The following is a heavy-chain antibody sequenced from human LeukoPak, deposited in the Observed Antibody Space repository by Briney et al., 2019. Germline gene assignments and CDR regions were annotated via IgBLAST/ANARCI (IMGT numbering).Heavy chain of an antibody. CDR1: GFTVSSSY. V-gene: IGHV3-66*01. CDR2: IYVGGNT. D-gene: IGHD6-13*01. CDR3: ARDDIEIAAGGAAPPYYYYGMDV. Sequence: PGGSLRLSCAASGFTVSSSYMSWVRQAPGKGLEWVSVIYVGGNTYYADSVNGRFTISRDNSKNTLYLQMNSLRADDTAVYYCARDDIEIAAGGAAPPYYYYGMDVWGQGTAVTVSS. J-gene: IGHJ6*02.